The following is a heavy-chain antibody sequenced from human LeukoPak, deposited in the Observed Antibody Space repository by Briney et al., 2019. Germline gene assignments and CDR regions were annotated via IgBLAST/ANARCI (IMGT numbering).Heavy chain of an antibody. CDR3: ARRGRGYCSSTSCWDYFDY. CDR2: IIPIFGTA. V-gene: IGHV1-69*01. D-gene: IGHD2-2*01. J-gene: IGHJ4*02. Sequence: SVKVSCKASGGTFSSYAISWVRQAPGQGLEWMGGIIPIFGTANYAQKFQGRVTITADESTSTAYMELSSLRSEDTAVYYCARRGRGYCSSTSCWDYFDYWGQGTLVTVSS. CDR1: GGTFSSYA.